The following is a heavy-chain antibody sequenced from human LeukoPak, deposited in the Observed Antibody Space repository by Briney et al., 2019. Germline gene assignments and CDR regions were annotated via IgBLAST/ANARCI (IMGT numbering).Heavy chain of an antibody. CDR3: AREGSGYPY. D-gene: IGHD3-22*01. CDR1: GYTFAGYY. J-gene: IGHJ4*02. Sequence: ASVKVSCKASGYTFAGYYMHWVRQAPGQGLEWMGWINPNSGATNYAQKFQGRVTMTRDTSISTAYMEVSRLRSDDTAVFYCAREGSGYPYWGQGTLVTVSS. V-gene: IGHV1-2*02. CDR2: INPNSGAT.